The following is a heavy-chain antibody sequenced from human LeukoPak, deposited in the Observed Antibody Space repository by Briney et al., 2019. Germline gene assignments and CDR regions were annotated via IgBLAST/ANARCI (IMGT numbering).Heavy chain of an antibody. Sequence: PGGSLRPSCAASEFNVSANYMTWVRQAPGRGLQWVSTIYSNGNTDYADSVKGRFTVSRHNSNNTLYLQMNSLRTEDTAVYYCARGGFCRGGKCKSYFDYWGQGILVTVSS. V-gene: IGHV3-53*04. CDR3: ARGGFCRGGKCKSYFDY. D-gene: IGHD2-15*01. CDR1: EFNVSANY. J-gene: IGHJ4*02. CDR2: IYSNGNT.